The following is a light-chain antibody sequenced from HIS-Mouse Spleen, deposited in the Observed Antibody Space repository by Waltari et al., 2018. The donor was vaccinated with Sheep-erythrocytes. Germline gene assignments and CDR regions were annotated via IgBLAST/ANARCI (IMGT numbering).Light chain of an antibody. CDR3: CSYAGSSTPWV. CDR2: EGS. CDR1: SRDVGSYNL. V-gene: IGLV2-23*01. J-gene: IGLJ3*02. Sequence: QSALTQPASVSGSPGQSITISCTGTSRDVGSYNLVSWYQQHPGKAPKLMIYEGSKRPSGVSNRFSGSKSGNTASLTISGLQAEDEAGYYCCSYAGSSTPWVFGGGTKLTVL.